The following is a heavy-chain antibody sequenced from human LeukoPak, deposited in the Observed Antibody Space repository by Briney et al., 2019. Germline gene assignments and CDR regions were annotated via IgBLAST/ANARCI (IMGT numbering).Heavy chain of an antibody. CDR3: GRYCSSTSCYGYNWFDP. J-gene: IGHJ5*02. D-gene: IGHD2-2*01. CDR1: GGSISGGGYY. CDR2: IYYSGST. Sequence: SETLSLTCTVSGGSISGGGYYWSWIRQHPGKGLEWIGYIYYSGSTYYNPSLKSRVTISVDTSKNQFSLKLSSVTAADTAVYYCGRYCSSTSCYGYNWFDPWGQGTLVTVSS. V-gene: IGHV4-31*03.